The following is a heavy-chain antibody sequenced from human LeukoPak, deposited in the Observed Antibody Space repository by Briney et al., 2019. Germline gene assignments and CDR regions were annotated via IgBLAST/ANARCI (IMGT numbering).Heavy chain of an antibody. J-gene: IGHJ4*02. Sequence: GASVKVSCKASGGTFSSCAISWVRQAPGQGLEWMGRIIPILGIANYAQKFQGRVTITADKSTSTAYMELSSLRSEDTAVYYCARSQDCSSTSCYAFDYWGQGTLVTVSS. V-gene: IGHV1-69*04. CDR2: IIPILGIA. CDR1: GGTFSSCA. D-gene: IGHD2-2*01. CDR3: ARSQDCSSTSCYAFDY.